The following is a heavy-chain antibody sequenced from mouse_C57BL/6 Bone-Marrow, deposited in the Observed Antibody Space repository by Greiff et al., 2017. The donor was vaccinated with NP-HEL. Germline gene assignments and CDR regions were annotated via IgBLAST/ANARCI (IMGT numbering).Heavy chain of an antibody. V-gene: IGHV1-64*01. D-gene: IGHD1-1*01. CDR2: IHPNSGST. CDR1: GYTFTSYW. CDR3: ASFLCMTTVVATDFDY. Sequence: QVQLKQSGAELVKPGASVKLSCKASGYTFTSYWMHWVKQRPGQGLEWIGMIHPNSGSTNYNEKFKSKATLTVDKSSSTAYMQLTSLTSEDFAVYYCASFLCMTTVVATDFDYWGQGTTLTVTS. J-gene: IGHJ2*01.